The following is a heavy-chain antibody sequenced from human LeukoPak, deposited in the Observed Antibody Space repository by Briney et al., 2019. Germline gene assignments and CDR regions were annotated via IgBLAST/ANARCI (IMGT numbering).Heavy chain of an antibody. Sequence: GGSLRLSCTASGFTFGGYAVSWVRQAPGKGLEWVGVIRGKTYGGTTEYAASVKGRFTISRDDSKSVAYLQMNSLKTEDTALYYCARRGGSTAIDYWGQGTLVTVSS. V-gene: IGHV3-49*04. D-gene: IGHD2-21*02. CDR3: ARRGGSTAIDY. CDR1: GFTFGGYA. J-gene: IGHJ4*02. CDR2: IRGKTYGGTT.